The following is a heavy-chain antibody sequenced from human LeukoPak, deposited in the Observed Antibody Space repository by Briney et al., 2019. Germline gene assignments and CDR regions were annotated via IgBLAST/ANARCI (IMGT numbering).Heavy chain of an antibody. CDR2: IIPIFGTA. V-gene: IGHV1-69*13. D-gene: IGHD2-2*01. CDR3: ASPGGIYCSSTSCYRAGFDY. CDR1: GYTFTGYY. Sequence: SVKVSCKASGYTFTGYYMHWVRQAPGQGLEWMGGIIPIFGTANYAQKFQGRVTITADESTSTAYMELSSLRSEDTAVYYCASPGGIYCSSTSCYRAGFDYWGQGTLVTVSS. J-gene: IGHJ4*02.